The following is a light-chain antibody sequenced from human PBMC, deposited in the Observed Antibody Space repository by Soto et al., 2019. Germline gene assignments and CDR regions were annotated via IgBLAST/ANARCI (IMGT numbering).Light chain of an antibody. CDR1: QNIHTN. CDR3: QQYNIWPPWT. Sequence: EIVMTQSPATLSVSAGQRATLSCRAGQNIHTNLAWYQQRPGQAPRLLIYGASTRATGVPARFSGSGSGTDFTLTISSLQSEDFAVYYCQQYNIWPPWTFGQGTKVDIK. V-gene: IGKV3-15*01. J-gene: IGKJ1*01. CDR2: GAS.